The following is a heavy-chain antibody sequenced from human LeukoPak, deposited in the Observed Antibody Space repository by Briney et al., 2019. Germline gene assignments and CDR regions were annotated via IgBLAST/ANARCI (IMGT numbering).Heavy chain of an antibody. CDR3: ARGRELNYYYYGMDV. V-gene: IGHV4-34*01. CDR2: INHSGST. CDR1: GGSFSGYY. Sequence: SETLSLTCAVYGGSFSGYYWSWIRQPPGKGLEWIGVINHSGSTNYNPSLKSRVTISVDTSKNQFSLKLSSVTAADTAVYYCARGRELNYYYYGMDVWGQGTTVTVSS. D-gene: IGHD1-7*01. J-gene: IGHJ6*02.